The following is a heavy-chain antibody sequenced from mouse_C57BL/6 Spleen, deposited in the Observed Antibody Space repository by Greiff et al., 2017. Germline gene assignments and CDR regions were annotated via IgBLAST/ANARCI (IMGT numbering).Heavy chain of an antibody. V-gene: IGHV1-15*01. D-gene: IGHD1-1*01. Sequence: VQLQQSGAELVRHGASVTLSCKASGYTFTDYEMHWVKQTPVHGLEWIGAIDPETGGTAYNQKFKGKAILTADKSSSTAYMELRSLTSEDSAVYGCAYCYGSSPFDYWGQGTTLTVSS. CDR3: AYCYGSSPFDY. CDR2: IDPETGGT. J-gene: IGHJ2*01. CDR1: GYTFTDYE.